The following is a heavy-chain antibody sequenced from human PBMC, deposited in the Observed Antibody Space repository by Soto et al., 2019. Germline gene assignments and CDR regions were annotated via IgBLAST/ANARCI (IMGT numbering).Heavy chain of an antibody. D-gene: IGHD6-13*01. CDR1: GFTFSSYA. CDR2: ISSSGSTI. J-gene: IGHJ5*02. Sequence: GGSLRLSCAASGFTFSSYAMSWVRQAPGKGLEWVSYISSSGSTIYYADSVKGRFTISRDNAKNSLYPQMNSLRAEDTAVYYCARHPERIAQIGWFDPWGQGTLVTVSS. CDR3: ARHPERIAQIGWFDP. V-gene: IGHV3-48*01.